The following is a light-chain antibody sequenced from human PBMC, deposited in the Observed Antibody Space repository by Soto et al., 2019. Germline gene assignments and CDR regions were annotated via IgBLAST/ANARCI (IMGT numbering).Light chain of an antibody. CDR2: EVT. Sequence: QSALTQPASVSGSPGQSITISCTGTSGDIGSYTYVSWYQQYPGKAPKLLISEVTNRPSGVSNRFSGSKSGNTASLTISGLQAEDEADFYCCSYAGSYTFVFGGGTQLTVL. V-gene: IGLV2-14*01. CDR3: CSYAGSYTFV. CDR1: SGDIGSYTY. J-gene: IGLJ2*01.